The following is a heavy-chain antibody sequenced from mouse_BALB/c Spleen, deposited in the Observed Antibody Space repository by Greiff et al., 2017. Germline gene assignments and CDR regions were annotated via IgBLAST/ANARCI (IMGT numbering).Heavy chain of an antibody. D-gene: IGHD3-1*01. Sequence: EVQVVESGGGLVQPGGSRKLSCAASGFTFSSFGMHWVRQAPEKGLEWVAYISSGSSTIYYADTVKGRFTISRDNPKNTLFLQMTSLRSEDTAMYYCASEQLGLPHYYAMDYWGQGTSVTVSS. V-gene: IGHV5-17*02. CDR2: ISSGSSTI. J-gene: IGHJ4*01. CDR3: ASEQLGLPHYYAMDY. CDR1: GFTFSSFG.